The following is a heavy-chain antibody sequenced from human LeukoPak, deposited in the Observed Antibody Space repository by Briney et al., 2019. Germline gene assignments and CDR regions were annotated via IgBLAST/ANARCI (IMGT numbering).Heavy chain of an antibody. V-gene: IGHV4-59*08. CDR2: IYYSGST. D-gene: IGHD5-12*01. CDR1: GGSISSYY. Sequence: SETLSLTCTVSGGSISSYYWSWIRQPPGKGLEWIGYIYYSGSTNYNPSLKSRVTISVDTSKNQFSLKLSSVTAADTAVYYCARTPARRFSGYDYYYSDYWGQGTLVTVSS. J-gene: IGHJ4*02. CDR3: ARTPARRFSGYDYYYSDY.